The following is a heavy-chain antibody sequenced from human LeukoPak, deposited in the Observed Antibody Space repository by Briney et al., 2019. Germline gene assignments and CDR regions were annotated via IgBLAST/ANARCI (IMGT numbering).Heavy chain of an antibody. CDR2: IYTSGST. D-gene: IGHD2-15*01. V-gene: IGHV4-4*07. Sequence: SETLSLTCTVSGGSISSYYWSWIRQPAGKGLEWIGRIYTSGSTNYNPSLKSRVTMSVDTSKNQFSLKLSSVTAADTAVYYCARTDCSGGSCPKNLGRYYYYMDVWGKGTTVTVSS. J-gene: IGHJ6*03. CDR1: GGSISSYY. CDR3: ARTDCSGGSCPKNLGRYYYYMDV.